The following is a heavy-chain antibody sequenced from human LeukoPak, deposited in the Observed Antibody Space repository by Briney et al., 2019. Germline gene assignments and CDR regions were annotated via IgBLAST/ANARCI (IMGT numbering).Heavy chain of an antibody. J-gene: IGHJ3*01. CDR3: AVSTLWSSIFQD. V-gene: IGHV3-48*01. CDR2: ISSDSATT. Sequence: GGSLRLSCAASAFTFSIYSMTWVRHDPGEGREWASYISSDSATTYYARSVKGRFNINRDNAQKSLCLQIKSLTADDTAVEYCAVSTLWSSIFQDWGQGTMVTVSS. CDR1: AFTFSIYS. D-gene: IGHD2-2*01.